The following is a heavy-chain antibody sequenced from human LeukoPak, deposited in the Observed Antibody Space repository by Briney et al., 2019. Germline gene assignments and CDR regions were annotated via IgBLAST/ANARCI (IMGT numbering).Heavy chain of an antibody. CDR3: ARYNDYVDY. J-gene: IGHJ4*02. CDR2: INPSAGTT. V-gene: IGHV1-46*01. CDR1: GYTFTRYY. Sequence: ASVNVSCKASGYTFTRYYMYWVRQAPGQGLEWMGIINPSAGTTTYTQNFQGRVTMTRDTSTSTVHMELSSLRSEDTAVYYCARYNDYVDYWGQGTLVTVSS. D-gene: IGHD3-16*01.